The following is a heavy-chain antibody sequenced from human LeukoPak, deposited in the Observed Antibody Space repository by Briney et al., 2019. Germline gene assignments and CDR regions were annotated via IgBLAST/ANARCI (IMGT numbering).Heavy chain of an antibody. J-gene: IGHJ5*02. Sequence: ASVKVSCKASGYTFTGYYMHWVRQAPGQGLEWMGWINPNSGGTNYAQKFQGRVTMTRDTSISTAYMELSRLRSDDTAVYYCARDALIERFLEWLSQPYDPWGQGTLVTVSS. D-gene: IGHD3-3*01. CDR1: GYTFTGYY. CDR3: ARDALIERFLEWLSQPYDP. V-gene: IGHV1-2*02. CDR2: INPNSGGT.